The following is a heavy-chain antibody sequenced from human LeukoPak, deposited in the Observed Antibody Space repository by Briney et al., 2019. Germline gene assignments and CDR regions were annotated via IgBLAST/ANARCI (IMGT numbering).Heavy chain of an antibody. J-gene: IGHJ6*02. CDR3: ARGRGIYGMDV. Sequence: ASVKVSCKASGYTLTTYDINWVRQAAGQGLEWMGWTNPNSANTGYAQKFQGRVTMTRNTSISTAYMELSSLRSEDTAVYYCARGRGIYGMDVWGQGTTVTVSS. CDR2: TNPNSANT. D-gene: IGHD1-26*01. CDR1: GYTLTTYD. V-gene: IGHV1-8*01.